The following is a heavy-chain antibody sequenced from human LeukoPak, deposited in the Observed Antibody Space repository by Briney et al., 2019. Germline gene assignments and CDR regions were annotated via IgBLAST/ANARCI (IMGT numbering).Heavy chain of an antibody. Sequence: SETLSLTCTVSGGSISRYYWSWLRQPPGKGLEWIAYINYNGITNYNPSLKSRVTISVDTSKNQFSLKLSSVTAADTAVYYCARSRRRYCSSTSCYSRGFDYWGQGTLVTVSS. J-gene: IGHJ4*02. D-gene: IGHD2-2*02. V-gene: IGHV4-59*12. CDR3: ARSRRRYCSSTSCYSRGFDY. CDR1: GGSISRYY. CDR2: INYNGIT.